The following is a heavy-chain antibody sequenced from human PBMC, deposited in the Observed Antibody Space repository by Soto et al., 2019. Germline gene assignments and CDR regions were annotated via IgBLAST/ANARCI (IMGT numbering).Heavy chain of an antibody. CDR1: GFTFSSNG. V-gene: IGHV3-33*01. J-gene: IGHJ4*02. CDR3: ARGSAPSFYILTGYPDY. Sequence: GGSLRLSCTASGFTFSSNGMHWVRQAPGKGLEWVAFIWYDGINKYYADSVKGRFIISRDNSENTVYLQMNSLRAEDTAVYYCARGSAPSFYILTGYPDYWGQGTLVTVSS. CDR2: IWYDGINK. D-gene: IGHD3-9*01.